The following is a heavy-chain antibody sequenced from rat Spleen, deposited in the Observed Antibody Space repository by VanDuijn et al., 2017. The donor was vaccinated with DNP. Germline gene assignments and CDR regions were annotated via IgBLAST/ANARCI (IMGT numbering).Heavy chain of an antibody. Sequence: QVQLQQSGVELAKPGSSVKISCKASGYTFTSYYIGWIKQATGQGLDLIAYINTGSGGANYNEKFKGKATLTVDKSSSTAFMQLSSLTPDDSAVDHCASSGYSAGRPDFDYWGQGVMVTVSS. V-gene: IGHV1-43*01. CDR1: GYTFTSYY. CDR3: ASSGYSAGRPDFDY. D-gene: IGHD1-11*01. J-gene: IGHJ2*01. CDR2: INTGSGGA.